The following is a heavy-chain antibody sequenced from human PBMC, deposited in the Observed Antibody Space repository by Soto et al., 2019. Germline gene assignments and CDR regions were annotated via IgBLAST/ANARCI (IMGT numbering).Heavy chain of an antibody. V-gene: IGHV3-23*01. CDR2: ISGSGGST. CDR1: GFPFSSYA. Sequence: GGSLRLSCAASGFPFSSYAMSWVRQAPGKGLEWVSAISGSGGSTYYAGSLKGRFTISRDNSKNTLYLQMNSLRAEDTAVYYCAKDKAAPSFSYWFDPWGQGTLVTVSS. D-gene: IGHD6-6*01. J-gene: IGHJ5*02. CDR3: AKDKAAPSFSYWFDP.